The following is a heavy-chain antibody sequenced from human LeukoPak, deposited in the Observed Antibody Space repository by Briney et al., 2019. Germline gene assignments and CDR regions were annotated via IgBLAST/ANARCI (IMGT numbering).Heavy chain of an antibody. CDR2: ISGSGGST. CDR3: AKGQVFGVWGSYRTFDY. CDR1: GFTFSSYA. Sequence: PGGSLRLSCAASGFTFSSYAMSWVRQAPGKGLEWVSAISGSGGSTYYADSVKGRFTISRDNSKNTLYLQMNSLRAEDTAVYYCAKGQVFGVWGSYRTFDYWGQGTLVTVSS. D-gene: IGHD3-16*02. J-gene: IGHJ4*02. V-gene: IGHV3-23*01.